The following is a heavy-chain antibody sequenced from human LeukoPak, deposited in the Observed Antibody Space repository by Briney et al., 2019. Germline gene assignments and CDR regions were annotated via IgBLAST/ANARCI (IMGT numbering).Heavy chain of an antibody. CDR2: ISYDGSNK. D-gene: IGHD1-1*01. CDR1: GFTFSSYA. Sequence: GGSLRLSCAASGFTFSSYAMHWVRQAPGKGLEWVAVISYDGSNKYYADSVKGRFTISRDNSKNTLYLQMNSLRAEDTAVYYCARGLSGTIGGFFYYMDVWGKGTTVTVSS. J-gene: IGHJ6*03. CDR3: ARGLSGTIGGFFYYMDV. V-gene: IGHV3-30-3*01.